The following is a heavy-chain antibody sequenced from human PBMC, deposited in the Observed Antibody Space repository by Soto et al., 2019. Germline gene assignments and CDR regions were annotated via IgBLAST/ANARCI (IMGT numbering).Heavy chain of an antibody. J-gene: IGHJ5*02. CDR1: GDTFTTYD. Sequence: SVKLSCKASGDTFTTYDINWVRQATGHGLEWMGWINPNSGNIDYAQRFQGRVTMTRDTAIRTAYMEVSSLRSDDTAVYYCARGRAPASYSTLYPWGPRTLVTFSS. V-gene: IGHV1-8*01. D-gene: IGHD3-10*01. CDR2: INPNSGNI. CDR3: ARGRAPASYSTLYP.